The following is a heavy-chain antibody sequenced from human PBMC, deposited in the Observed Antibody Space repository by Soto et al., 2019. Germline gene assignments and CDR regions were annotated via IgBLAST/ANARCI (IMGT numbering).Heavy chain of an antibody. Sequence: QVQLQESGPGLVKPSETLSLTCTVSGGSISSYYWSWIRQPPGKGLEWIGYIYYSGGTNYNPSLKSRVTISVDTYKNQFSLKLNSVTAADTAVYYCAKRYGEFHFDYWGQGTLVTVSS. CDR1: GGSISSYY. J-gene: IGHJ4*02. CDR2: IYYSGGT. CDR3: AKRYGEFHFDY. V-gene: IGHV4-59*01. D-gene: IGHD3-10*01.